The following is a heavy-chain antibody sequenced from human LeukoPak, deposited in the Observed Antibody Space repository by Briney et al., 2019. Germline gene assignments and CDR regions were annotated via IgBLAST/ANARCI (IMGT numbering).Heavy chain of an antibody. D-gene: IGHD3-9*01. J-gene: IGHJ4*02. Sequence: SETLSLTCTVSGDSITGYYWTWIRQPAGKGLEWIGRIYTSGSTNYNSSLKSRVTMSIDTSKNQFSLKLSSVTAADTAVYYCARYDILTGYRVFDSWGKGTLVTVSS. CDR1: GDSITGYY. CDR3: ARYDILTGYRVFDS. CDR2: IYTSGST. V-gene: IGHV4-4*07.